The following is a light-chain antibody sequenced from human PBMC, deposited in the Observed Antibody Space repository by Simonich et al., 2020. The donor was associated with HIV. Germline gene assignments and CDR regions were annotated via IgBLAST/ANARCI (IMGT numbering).Light chain of an antibody. CDR3: QQFNNYPT. CDR1: QTISNW. Sequence: DIQMTQSPSTLSASVGDRVTITCRASQTISNWLAWYQQKPGEAPKLLIYKASTLKSGVPSRFSGSGSGTEFTLTISSLQPDDFATYYCQQFNNYPTFGQGTRLEIK. J-gene: IGKJ5*01. V-gene: IGKV1-5*03. CDR2: KAS.